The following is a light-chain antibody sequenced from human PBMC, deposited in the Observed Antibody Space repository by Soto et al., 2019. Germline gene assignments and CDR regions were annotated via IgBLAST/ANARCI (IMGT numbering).Light chain of an antibody. CDR1: QGIANE. Sequence: AIQMTQSPSSLSASVGDGVTITCRASQGIANELGWYQQKPGKAPKLLINVASSLQSGVPSRFSGSGSGTDFTLTISSLQPEDSATYYCLQDYTYPWTFGQGTKVDIK. CDR2: VAS. V-gene: IGKV1-6*01. J-gene: IGKJ1*01. CDR3: LQDYTYPWT.